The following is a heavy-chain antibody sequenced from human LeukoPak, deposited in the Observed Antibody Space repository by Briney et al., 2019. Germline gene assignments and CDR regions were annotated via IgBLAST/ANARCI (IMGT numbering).Heavy chain of an antibody. CDR1: GFTFGDYA. J-gene: IGHJ4*02. CDR2: IRSKAHGGTT. D-gene: IGHD2-15*01. CDR3: TRGYCSGGSCYSPFDY. Sequence: PGGSLRLSCTASGFTFGDYAMSWFRQAPGKGLEWVGFIRSKAHGGTTEYAASVKGRFTISRDDSKSIAYLQMNSLKTEDTAVYYCTRGYCSGGSCYSPFDYWGQGTLLTVSS. V-gene: IGHV3-49*03.